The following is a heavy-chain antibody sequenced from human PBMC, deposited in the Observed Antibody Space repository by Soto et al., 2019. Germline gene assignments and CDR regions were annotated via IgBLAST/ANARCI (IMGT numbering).Heavy chain of an antibody. D-gene: IGHD6-6*01. V-gene: IGHV4-59*01. J-gene: IGHJ6*03. Sequence: SETLSLTCTVSGGSISRYYWSWIRQPPGKGLEWIGYIYYRGSTNYNPFLKSRVTISVDTSKNQFSLKLSSVTAADTAVYYWARDRYSSSSHYYYMDVWGKGTTVTVSS. CDR2: IYYRGST. CDR1: GGSISRYY. CDR3: ARDRYSSSSHYYYMDV.